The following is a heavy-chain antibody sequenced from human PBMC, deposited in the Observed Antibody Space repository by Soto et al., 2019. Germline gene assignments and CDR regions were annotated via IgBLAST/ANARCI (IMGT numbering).Heavy chain of an antibody. V-gene: IGHV1-69*02. CDR2: IIPILGIA. CDR1: GGTFSSYT. Sequence: SVKVSCKASGGTFSSYTISWVRQAPGQGLEWMGRIIPILGIANYAQKFQGRVTITAEKSTSTAYMELSSLRSEDTAVYYCASGNGLVRFHRPTPWFDPWGQGTLVTVSS. J-gene: IGHJ5*02. CDR3: ASGNGLVRFHRPTPWFDP. D-gene: IGHD3-3*01.